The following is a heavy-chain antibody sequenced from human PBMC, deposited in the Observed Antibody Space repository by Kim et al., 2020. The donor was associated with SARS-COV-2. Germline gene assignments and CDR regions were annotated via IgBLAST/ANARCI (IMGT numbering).Heavy chain of an antibody. Sequence: GGSLRLSCAASGFTFSSYSMNWVRQAPGKGLEWVSYISSSSSTIYYADSVKGRFTISRDNAKNSLYLQMNSLRDEDTAVYYCARDLLSMAGYFPYYFDYWGQGTLVTVSS. V-gene: IGHV3-48*02. J-gene: IGHJ4*02. CDR1: GFTFSSYS. CDR3: ARDLLSMAGYFPYYFDY. D-gene: IGHD3-9*01. CDR2: ISSSSSTI.